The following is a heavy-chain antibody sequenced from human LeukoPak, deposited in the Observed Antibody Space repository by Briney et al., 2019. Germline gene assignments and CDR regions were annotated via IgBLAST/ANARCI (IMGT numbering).Heavy chain of an antibody. D-gene: IGHD6-13*01. CDR1: GDSISSSSYY. J-gene: IGHJ4*02. Sequence: SETLSLTCTVSGDSISSSSYYWGWIRQPPGKGLEGIGSIYYSGSTYYNPSLKSRVTISVDISKNQFSLKLSSVTAADTAVYYCARDENLPIAGFDYWGQGTLVTVSS. V-gene: IGHV4-39*07. CDR3: ARDENLPIAGFDY. CDR2: IYYSGST.